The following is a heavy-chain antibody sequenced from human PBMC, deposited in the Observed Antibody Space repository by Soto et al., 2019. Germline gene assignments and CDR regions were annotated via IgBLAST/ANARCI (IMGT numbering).Heavy chain of an antibody. V-gene: IGHV4-34*01. J-gene: IGHJ4*02. CDR1: GGSFSGYY. CDR2: INHSGST. CDR3: ARGLIPRPYFFDWPKYYFDY. D-gene: IGHD3-9*01. Sequence: SETLSLTCAVYGGSFSGYYWSWIRQPPGKGLEWIGEINHSGSTNYNPSLKSRVTISVDTSKNQFSLKLSSVTAADTAVYYCARGLIPRPYFFDWPKYYFDYWGQGTLVTVSS.